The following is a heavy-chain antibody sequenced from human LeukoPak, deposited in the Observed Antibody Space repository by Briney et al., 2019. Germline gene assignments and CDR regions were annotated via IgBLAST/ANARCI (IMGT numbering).Heavy chain of an antibody. J-gene: IGHJ3*02. CDR2: VYHSGST. CDR3: ARRSLYDFWSGYPSDAFDI. CDR1: GGSISSSNW. D-gene: IGHD3-3*01. V-gene: IGHV4-4*02. Sequence: KSSGTLSLTCAVSGGSISSSNWWSWVRQPPGKGLEWIGEVYHSGSTNYNPSLESRVTISVNKSKNQFSLKLTSVTAADTAVYYCARRSLYDFWSGYPSDAFDIWGQGTMVTVSS.